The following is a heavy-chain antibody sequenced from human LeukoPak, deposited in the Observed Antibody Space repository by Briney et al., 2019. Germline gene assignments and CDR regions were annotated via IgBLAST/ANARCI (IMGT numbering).Heavy chain of an antibody. CDR3: ARDTYDAFDI. V-gene: IGHV4-34*01. Sequence: ASETLSLTCAVYGGSFSGYYWSWIRQPPGKGLEWLGEINHSGSTNYNPSLKSRVTISVDTSKNQFSLKLSSVTAADTAVYYCARDTYDAFDIWGQGTMVTVSS. D-gene: IGHD2-2*02. J-gene: IGHJ3*02. CDR1: GGSFSGYY. CDR2: INHSGST.